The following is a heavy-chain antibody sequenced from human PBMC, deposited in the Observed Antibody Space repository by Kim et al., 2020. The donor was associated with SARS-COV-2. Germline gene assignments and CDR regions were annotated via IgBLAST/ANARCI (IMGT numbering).Heavy chain of an antibody. CDR3: ARVIPGYCSSTSCYKYYYYYYGMEV. CDR1: GGSISSYY. D-gene: IGHD2-2*02. Sequence: SETLSLTCTVSGGSISSYYWSWIRQPPGKGLEWIGYIYYSGSTNYNPSLKSRVTISVDTSKNQFSLKLSSVTAADTAVYYCARVIPGYCSSTSCYKYYYYYYGMEVWGQGTTVTVSS. J-gene: IGHJ6*02. CDR2: IYYSGST. V-gene: IGHV4-59*13.